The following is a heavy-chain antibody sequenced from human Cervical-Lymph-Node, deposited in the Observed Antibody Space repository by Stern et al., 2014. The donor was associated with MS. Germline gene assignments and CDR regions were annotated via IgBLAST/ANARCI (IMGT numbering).Heavy chain of an antibody. CDR1: GFTFSSYA. D-gene: IGHD6-19*01. V-gene: IGHV3-23*04. CDR2: ISGSGGST. CDR3: AIRNQQWLVPKLDY. Sequence: EVQLEESGGGLVQPGGSLRLSCAASGFTFSSYAMSWVRQAPGKGLEWVSAISGSGGSTYYADSVKGRFTISRDNSKNTLYLQMNSLRAEDTAVYYCAIRNQQWLVPKLDYWGQGTLVTVSS. J-gene: IGHJ4*02.